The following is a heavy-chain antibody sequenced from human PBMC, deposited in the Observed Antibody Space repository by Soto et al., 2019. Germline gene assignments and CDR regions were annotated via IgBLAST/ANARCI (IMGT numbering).Heavy chain of an antibody. CDR2: ISYDGSNK. Sequence: QVQLVESGGGVVQPGRSLRLSCAASGFTFSSYAMHWVRQAPGKGLEWVAVISYDGSNKYYADSVKGRFKSTSDNPKNTLYLQMNSLRAEDTAVYYCASEGVGSSVSPLFELWGRGTLVTVSS. V-gene: IGHV3-30-3*01. CDR3: ASEGVGSSVSPLFEL. D-gene: IGHD2-8*01. J-gene: IGHJ2*01. CDR1: GFTFSSYA.